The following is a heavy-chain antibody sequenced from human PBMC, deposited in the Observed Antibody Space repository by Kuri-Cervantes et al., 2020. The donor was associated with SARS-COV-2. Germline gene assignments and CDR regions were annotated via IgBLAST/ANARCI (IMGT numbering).Heavy chain of an antibody. V-gene: IGHV1-18*01. CDR1: GYTFSNYG. CDR3: ARANGVVATLGSFAS. CDR2: ISAYNGLT. D-gene: IGHD5-12*01. J-gene: IGHJ4*02. Sequence: ASVKVSCKASGYTFSNYGISWVRQAPGQGLQWMGWISAYNGLTDYAQKFQGRVTMTTDTSTSTAYMELRSLRTDDTAMYYCARANGVVATLGSFASWGQGTLVTVSS.